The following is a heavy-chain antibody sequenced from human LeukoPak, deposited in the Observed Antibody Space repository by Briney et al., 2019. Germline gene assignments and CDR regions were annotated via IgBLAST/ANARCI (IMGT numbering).Heavy chain of an antibody. Sequence: GGSLRLSCTASGFTFGDYAMSWVRQAPGKGLEWVGFIRSKAYGGTTEYAASVKGRFTISRDASKSIAYLQMNILKTEDTAVYYCTRGPAYYGMDVWGQGTTVTVSS. CDR3: TRGPAYYGMDV. J-gene: IGHJ6*02. CDR2: IRSKAYGGTT. D-gene: IGHD2-2*01. CDR1: GFTFGDYA. V-gene: IGHV3-49*04.